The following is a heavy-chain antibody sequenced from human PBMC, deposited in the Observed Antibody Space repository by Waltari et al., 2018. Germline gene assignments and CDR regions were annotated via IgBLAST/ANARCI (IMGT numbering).Heavy chain of an antibody. J-gene: IGHJ4*02. D-gene: IGHD3-10*01. CDR3: ARHTYGSGSYVDY. CDR1: GYSISSGYY. Sequence: QVQLQESGPGLVKPSETLSLTCAVSGYSISSGYYWGWIRQPPGKGLEWIGSIYHSGSTYYNPALKSRVTISVDTSKNQFSLKLSSVTAADTAVYYCARHTYGSGSYVDYWGQGTLVTVSS. CDR2: IYHSGST. V-gene: IGHV4-38-2*01.